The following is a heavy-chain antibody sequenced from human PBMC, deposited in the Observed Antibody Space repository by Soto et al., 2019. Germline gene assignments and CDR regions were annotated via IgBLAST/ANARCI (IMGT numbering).Heavy chain of an antibody. CDR2: FDPEDGET. V-gene: IGHV1-24*01. CDR3: ATGSIAARPFDY. D-gene: IGHD6-6*01. Sequence: ASVKVSCKVSGYTLTEFSMHWVRQAPGKGLEWMGGFDPEDGETIYAQKFQGRVTMTEDTSTDTAYMELSSLRSEDTAVYYCATGSIAARPFDYWGQGTLVTVSS. J-gene: IGHJ4*02. CDR1: GYTLTEFS.